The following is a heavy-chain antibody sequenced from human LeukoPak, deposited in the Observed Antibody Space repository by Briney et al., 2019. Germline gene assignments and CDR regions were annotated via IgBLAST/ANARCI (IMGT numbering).Heavy chain of an antibody. CDR3: ARDRIMITFGGDRSGGLFDY. V-gene: IGHV3-23*03. J-gene: IGHJ4*02. CDR1: GFSFSSYA. D-gene: IGHD3-16*01. Sequence: GGSLRLSCAASGFSFSSYAMNWVRQAPGKGLEWVSIIFGAGKNTTYYADSVKGRFTVSRDNSKNTLYLQMTNLRPEDTAVYYCARDRIMITFGGDRSGGLFDYWGQGTLVTVSS. CDR2: IFGAGKNTT.